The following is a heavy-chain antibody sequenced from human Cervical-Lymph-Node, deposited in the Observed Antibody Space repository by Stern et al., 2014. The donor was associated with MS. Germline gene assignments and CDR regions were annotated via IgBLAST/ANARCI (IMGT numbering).Heavy chain of an antibody. J-gene: IGHJ5*02. CDR3: ASLAASGTSWFDP. CDR2: ISCNSGSS. CDR1: GVTFDDYD. V-gene: IGHV3-9*01. D-gene: IGHD6-13*01. Sequence: EVQLVESGGGLVQPGTSLRLSCAASGVTFDDYDMHWVRQAPGKGLEWVSGISCNSGSSDYADSVRGRFTITRDNAKKALYLQMNSLRPEDTAIYYCASLAASGTSWFDPWGQGTLVTVSS.